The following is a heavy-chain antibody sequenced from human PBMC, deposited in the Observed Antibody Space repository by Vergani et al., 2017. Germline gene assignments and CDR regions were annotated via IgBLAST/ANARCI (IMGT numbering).Heavy chain of an antibody. V-gene: IGHV3-48*03. D-gene: IGHD3-3*01. CDR2: ISSSGSTI. J-gene: IGHJ4*02. Sequence: EVQLLESGGGLVQPGGSLRLSCAASGFTFSSYEMNWVRQAPGKGLEWVSYISSSGSTIYYADSVKGRFTISRDNAKNSLYLQMNSLRAEDTAVYYCARDSPITIFGIDDYWGQGTLVTVSS. CDR3: ARDSPITIFGIDDY. CDR1: GFTFSSYE.